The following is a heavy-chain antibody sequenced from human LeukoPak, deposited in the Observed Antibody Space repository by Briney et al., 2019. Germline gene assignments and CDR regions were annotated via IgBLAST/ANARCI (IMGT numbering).Heavy chain of an antibody. V-gene: IGHV4-61*02. Sequence: SETLSLTCTVSGDSISSGGYYWSWIRQPAGKGLDWVERIYASGNTNYNPSLKSRVTISVDTSKNQFSLKLSSVTAADTAIYYCARGRFLEWSGTWFDSWGQGTLVTVSS. J-gene: IGHJ5*01. CDR2: IYASGNT. CDR1: GDSISSGGYY. CDR3: ARGRFLEWSGTWFDS. D-gene: IGHD3-3*01.